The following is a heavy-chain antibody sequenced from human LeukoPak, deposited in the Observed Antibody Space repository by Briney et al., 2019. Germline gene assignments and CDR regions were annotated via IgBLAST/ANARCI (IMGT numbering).Heavy chain of an antibody. CDR3: ARHGRGGVGDYDFWSGYSSPRGGFGY. CDR2: IYHSGST. CDR1: GGSFSGYS. J-gene: IGHJ4*02. Sequence: SETLSLTCAVYGGSFSGYSWSWIRQPPGKGLEWIGYIYHSGSTNYNPSLKSRVTISVDTSKNQFSLKLSSVTAADTAVYYCARHGRGGVGDYDFWSGYSSPRGGFGYWGQGTLVTVSS. D-gene: IGHD3-3*01. V-gene: IGHV4-59*08.